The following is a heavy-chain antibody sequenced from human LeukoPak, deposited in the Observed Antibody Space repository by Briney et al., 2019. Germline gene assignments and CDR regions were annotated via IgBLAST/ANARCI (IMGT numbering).Heavy chain of an antibody. CDR1: GGSFSGYY. CDR3: ARTLWFGELSFDY. V-gene: IGHV4-34*01. CDR2: INHSGST. Sequence: PSETLSLTCAVYGGSFSGYYWSWIRQPPGKGLEWIGEINHSGSTNYNPSLKSRVTISVDTSKNQFSLKLSSVTAADTAVYYCARTLWFGELSFDYWGQGTLVTVSS. J-gene: IGHJ4*02. D-gene: IGHD3-10*01.